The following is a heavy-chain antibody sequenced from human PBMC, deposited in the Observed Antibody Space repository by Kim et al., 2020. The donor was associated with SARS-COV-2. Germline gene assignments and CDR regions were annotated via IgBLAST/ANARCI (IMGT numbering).Heavy chain of an antibody. CDR3: AKDGGGAVSSYEAFYDY. Sequence: GGSLRLSCAASGFIFNNHGMHWVRRAPGKGLEWMAVISSGGVTKYYADSVKGRFTISRDNSKNTLYLQMNSLRAEDTAVYYCAKDGGGAVSSYEAFYDY. CDR1: GFIFNNHG. V-gene: IGHV3-30*18. J-gene: IGHJ4*01. D-gene: IGHD3-3*01. CDR2: ISSGGVTK.